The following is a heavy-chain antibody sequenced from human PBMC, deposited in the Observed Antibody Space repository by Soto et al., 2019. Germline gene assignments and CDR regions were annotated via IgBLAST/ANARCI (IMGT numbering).Heavy chain of an antibody. CDR2: IYSGGST. D-gene: IGHD3-9*01. Sequence: EVQLVETGGGLIQPGGSLRLSCAASGFTVSSNYMSWVRQDPGKGLEWVSVIYSGGSTYYADSVKGRFTISRDNSKNTLYRQMNSLRAEDTAVYDCARDRGEGYVDRSHYGMDVWGQGTTVTVSS. CDR1: GFTVSSNY. V-gene: IGHV3-53*02. CDR3: ARDRGEGYVDRSHYGMDV. J-gene: IGHJ6*02.